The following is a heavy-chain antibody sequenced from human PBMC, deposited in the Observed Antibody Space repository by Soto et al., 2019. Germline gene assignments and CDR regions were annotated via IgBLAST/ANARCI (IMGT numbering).Heavy chain of an antibody. Sequence: GSLRVSCAASGFTFSTYAMHWVRQAPGKGLEWVAVTSYDGSNEYYGDSVKGRFTISRDNSKNTVYLQMNSLRAEDTAVYYCARDQRKKGDMDVWGQGTTVTVSS. V-gene: IGHV3-30-3*01. CDR3: ARDQRKKGDMDV. CDR2: TSYDGSNE. J-gene: IGHJ6*02. CDR1: GFTFSTYA. D-gene: IGHD3-16*01.